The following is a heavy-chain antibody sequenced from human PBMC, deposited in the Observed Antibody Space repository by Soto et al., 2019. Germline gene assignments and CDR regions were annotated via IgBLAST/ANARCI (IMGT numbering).Heavy chain of an antibody. CDR2: IYTSGST. V-gene: IGHV4-4*07. D-gene: IGHD1-7*01. CDR3: ARERAQGLPYNWNYPGQGIVDY. J-gene: IGHJ4*02. Sequence: SETLSLTCPVSGGSISSYYWSWIRQPAGKGLEWIGRIYTSGSTNYNPSLKSRVTMSVDTSKNQFSLKLSSVTAADTAVYYCARERAQGLPYNWNYPGQGIVDYWGQGTLVTVSS. CDR1: GGSISSYY.